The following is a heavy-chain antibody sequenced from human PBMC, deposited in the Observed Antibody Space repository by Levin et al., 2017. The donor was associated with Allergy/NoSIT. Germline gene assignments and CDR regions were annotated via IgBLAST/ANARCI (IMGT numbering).Heavy chain of an antibody. CDR2: ISYDGSNK. D-gene: IGHD4/OR15-4a*01. V-gene: IGHV3-30*03. CDR1: GFTFSSYG. CDR3: AAALDYGDAFDS. Sequence: GGSLRLSCAASGFTFSSYGMHWVRQAPGKGLEWVAVISYDGSNKYYADSVKGRFTISRDNSKNTMYLQMNSLRAEDTAVYYCAAALDYGDAFDSWGQGTMVTVSS. J-gene: IGHJ3*02.